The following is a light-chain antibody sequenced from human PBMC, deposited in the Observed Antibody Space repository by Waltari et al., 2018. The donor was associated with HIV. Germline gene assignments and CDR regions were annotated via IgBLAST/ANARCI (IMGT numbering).Light chain of an antibody. Sequence: SVLTQPPSASGTPGQKVTISCSGSSSHIGSNSVFWYQQLPGAAPNILIYRDTQRPSGVPDRFSGSKSGTSASLAISGLRSEDEAVYSCATWDDSLNGVLFGGGTNLNVL. CDR2: RDT. CDR1: SSHIGSNS. V-gene: IGLV1-47*01. CDR3: ATWDDSLNGVL. J-gene: IGLJ2*01.